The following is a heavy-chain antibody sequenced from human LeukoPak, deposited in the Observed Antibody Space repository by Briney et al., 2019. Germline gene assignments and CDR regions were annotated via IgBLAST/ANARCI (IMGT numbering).Heavy chain of an antibody. V-gene: IGHV4-61*01. Sequence: SETLSLTCTVSGGSVRSGSYCWSWIRQPPGKGLEWIGYIYYSGSTNYNPSLKSRVTISVDTSKNQFSLKLSSVTAADTAVYYCAREENGWNGSDHAFDIWGQGTMVTVSS. D-gene: IGHD1-1*01. CDR1: GGSVRSGSYC. CDR2: IYYSGST. CDR3: AREENGWNGSDHAFDI. J-gene: IGHJ3*02.